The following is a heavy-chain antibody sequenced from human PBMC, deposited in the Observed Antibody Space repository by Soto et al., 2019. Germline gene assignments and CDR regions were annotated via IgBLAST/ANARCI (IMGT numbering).Heavy chain of an antibody. CDR1: GFSFSSYW. V-gene: IGHV3-74*01. CDR3: ARSPGGYYTG. Sequence: EVQLVESGGGLVQPGGSLRLSCADSGFSFSSYWMHWLRQGPEKGLVWVSRINTDGSSTNYADSVKGRFTISRDNAKSTLYLQMNSLRAEDTAVYYCARSPGGYYTGRGQGTVVTVSS. CDR2: INTDGSST. J-gene: IGHJ3*01. D-gene: IGHD2-8*02.